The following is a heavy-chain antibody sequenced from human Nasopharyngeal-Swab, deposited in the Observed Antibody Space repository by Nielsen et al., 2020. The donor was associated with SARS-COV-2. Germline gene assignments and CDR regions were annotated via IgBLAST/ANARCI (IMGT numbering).Heavy chain of an antibody. J-gene: IGHJ3*02. D-gene: IGHD3-10*01. CDR3: ARQYQNYFGSGDYHGAFDI. CDR2: FDPSDSYT. V-gene: IGHV5-10-1*01. Sequence: GGSLRLSCEGSGYSFSNYWISWVRQVPGKGLEWMGKFDPSDSYTDYSPSLRGHVTISVDRSISTAYLQWSSLKASDTAMYYCARQYQNYFGSGDYHGAFDIWGQGTMVTVSS. CDR1: GYSFSNYW.